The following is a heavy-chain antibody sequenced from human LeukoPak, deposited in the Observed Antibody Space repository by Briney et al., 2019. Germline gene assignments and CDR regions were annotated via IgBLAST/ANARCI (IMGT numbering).Heavy chain of an antibody. J-gene: IGHJ1*01. CDR3: AKGGASIAAAGSEYFQH. CDR2: IRSKANSYAT. D-gene: IGHD6-13*01. V-gene: IGHV3-73*01. CDR1: GFTFSGSA. Sequence: GGSLRLSCAASGFTFSGSAMHWVRQASGKGLEWVGRIRSKANSYATAYAASVKGRFTTSRDDSKNTAYLQMNSLRTEDTALYYCAKGGASIAAAGSEYFQHWGQGTLVTVSS.